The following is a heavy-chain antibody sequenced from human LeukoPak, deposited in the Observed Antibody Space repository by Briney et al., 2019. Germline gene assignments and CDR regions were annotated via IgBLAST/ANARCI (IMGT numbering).Heavy chain of an antibody. Sequence: GGSLRLSCAASGFTFSSYAMHWVRQAPGKGLEWVAVISYDGSNKYYADSVKGRFTISRDNSKSTLYLQMNSLRAEDTAVYYCAKALDGILFDYWGQGTLVTVSS. V-gene: IGHV3-30-3*01. CDR2: ISYDGSNK. D-gene: IGHD1-26*01. J-gene: IGHJ4*02. CDR1: GFTFSSYA. CDR3: AKALDGILFDY.